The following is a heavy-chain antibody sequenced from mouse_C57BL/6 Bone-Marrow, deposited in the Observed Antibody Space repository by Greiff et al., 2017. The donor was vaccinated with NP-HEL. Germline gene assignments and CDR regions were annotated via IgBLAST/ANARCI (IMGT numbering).Heavy chain of an antibody. V-gene: IGHV3-6*01. J-gene: IGHJ3*01. CDR2: ISYDGSN. D-gene: IGHD2-4*01. Sequence: EVKLQESGPGLVKPSQSLSLTCSVTGYSITSGYYWNWIRQFPGNKLEWMGYISYDGSNNYNPSLKNRISITRDTSKNQFFLKLNSVTTEDTATYYCARDHCYDYDGAYWGQGTLVTVSA. CDR1: GYSITSGYY. CDR3: ARDHCYDYDGAY.